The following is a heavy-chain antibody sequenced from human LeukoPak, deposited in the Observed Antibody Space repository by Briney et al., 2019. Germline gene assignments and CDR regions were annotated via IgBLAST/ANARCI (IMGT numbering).Heavy chain of an antibody. CDR3: ARRRSAYSGSTRGYYYYMDV. CDR1: GGSISRYY. J-gene: IGHJ6*03. CDR2: IYYSGST. Sequence: SETLSLTCTVSGGSISRYYWSWIRQPPGKGLEWIGYIYYSGSTNYNPSLKSRVTISVDTSKNQFSLKLSSVTAADTPVYYWARRRSAYSGSTRGYYYYMDVWGKGTTVTVSS. V-gene: IGHV4-59*08. D-gene: IGHD1-26*01.